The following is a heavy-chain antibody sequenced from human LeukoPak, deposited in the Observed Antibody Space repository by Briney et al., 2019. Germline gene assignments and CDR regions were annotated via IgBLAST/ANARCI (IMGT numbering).Heavy chain of an antibody. CDR3: ASSHYYDSNAYSPTKFES. CDR2: INHSGST. V-gene: IGHV4-34*08. Sequence: GSLRLSCAASGFTFSSYWMSWVRQAPGKGLEWIGEINHSGSTNYNPSLKSRVTMSVDTSKNQFSLKLNSVTAADTAVYYCASSHYYDSNAYSPTKFESWGQGTLVTVSS. CDR1: GFTFSSYW. J-gene: IGHJ4*02. D-gene: IGHD3-22*01.